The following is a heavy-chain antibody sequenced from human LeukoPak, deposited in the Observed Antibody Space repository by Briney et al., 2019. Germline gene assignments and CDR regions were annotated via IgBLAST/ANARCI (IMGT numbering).Heavy chain of an antibody. D-gene: IGHD3-22*01. CDR3: ARTPSITMIVVVRDYYYMDV. Sequence: SQTLSLTCTVSGGSISSGSYYWSWIRQPAGKGLEWIGRIYTSGSTNYNPSLKSRVTISVDTSKNQFSLKLSSVTAADTAVYYCARTPSITMIVVVRDYYYMDVWGKGTTVTVSS. V-gene: IGHV4-61*02. J-gene: IGHJ6*03. CDR2: IYTSGST. CDR1: GGSISSGSYY.